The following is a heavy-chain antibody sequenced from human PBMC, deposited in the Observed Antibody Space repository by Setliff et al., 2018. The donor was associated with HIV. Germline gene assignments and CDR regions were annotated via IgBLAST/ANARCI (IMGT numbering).Heavy chain of an antibody. CDR2: IYKAGKT. V-gene: IGHV3-53*01. J-gene: IGHJ4*02. CDR3: AKGGYGGAYYVAGY. D-gene: IGHD5-18*01. Sequence: PGESLKISCEASGFRVTDTYMAWVRQAPGKGLEWVTLIYKAGKTYYADFVKGRFTIARDDTKNTVSLQMTNLEPGDTAMYYCAKGGYGGAYYVAGYWGQGTKVTVS. CDR1: GFRVTDTY.